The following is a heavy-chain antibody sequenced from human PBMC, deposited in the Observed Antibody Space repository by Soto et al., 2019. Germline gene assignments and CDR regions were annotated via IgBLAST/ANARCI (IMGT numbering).Heavy chain of an antibody. V-gene: IGHV3-66*01. CDR1: GLTVSTDP. Sequence: EVQLVESGGGLVQPGGSLRLSCAASGLTVSTDPMSWVRQAPGKGLEWVSVIYTGGGTHYADSVKGRFTISRDNSKNTVNLQMNRLRPEDTAVYYCARDVSGHWGQGTLVTVSS. CDR3: ARDVSGH. J-gene: IGHJ4*02. CDR2: IYTGGGT.